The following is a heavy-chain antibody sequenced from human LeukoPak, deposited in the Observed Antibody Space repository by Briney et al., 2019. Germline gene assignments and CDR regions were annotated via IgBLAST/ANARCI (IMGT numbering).Heavy chain of an antibody. CDR3: AKDRYDILTGYHDY. V-gene: IGHV3-23*01. Sequence: GSLRLSCAASGFTFSSYAMSWVRQAPGKGLEWVSAISGSGGSTYYADSVKGRFTISRDNSKNTLYLQMNSLRAEDTALYYCAKDRYDILTGYHDYWGQGTLVTVSS. J-gene: IGHJ4*02. D-gene: IGHD3-9*01. CDR2: ISGSGGST. CDR1: GFTFSSYA.